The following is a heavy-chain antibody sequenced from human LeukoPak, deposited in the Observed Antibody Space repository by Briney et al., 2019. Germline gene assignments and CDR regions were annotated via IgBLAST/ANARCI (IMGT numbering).Heavy chain of an antibody. CDR1: GFTFDDYA. D-gene: IGHD5-18*01. J-gene: IGHJ4*02. V-gene: IGHV3-43D*03. CDR2: ISWDGGST. CDR3: AKLGQLWLLSYFDY. Sequence: GGSLRLSCAASGFTFDDYAMHWVRQAPGKGLEWVSLISWDGGSTYYADSVKGRFTISRDNAKNSLYLQMNSLRAEDTAVYYCAKLGQLWLLSYFDYWGQGTLVTVSS.